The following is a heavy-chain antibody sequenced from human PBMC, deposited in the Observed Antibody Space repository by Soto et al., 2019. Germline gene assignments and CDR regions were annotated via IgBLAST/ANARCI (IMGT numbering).Heavy chain of an antibody. Sequence: QVHLQESGPGLVKPSETLSLTCTVSGGSVSSGTYYWSWIRQPPGKGLEWIGYIYFSGATNNNPSLKSRVTISIDTSKNQFSLRLRSVTAADTAVYYCARHRRSSSWFDCWGQGSLVTVSS. V-gene: IGHV4-61*01. J-gene: IGHJ5*01. CDR2: IYFSGAT. D-gene: IGHD6-13*01. CDR3: ARHRRSSSWFDC. CDR1: GGSVSSGTYY.